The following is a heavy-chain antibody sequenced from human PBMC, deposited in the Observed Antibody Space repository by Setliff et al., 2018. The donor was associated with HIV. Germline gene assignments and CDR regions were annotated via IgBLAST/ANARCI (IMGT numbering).Heavy chain of an antibody. CDR2: IYYHGSN. D-gene: IGHD3-9*01. V-gene: IGHV4-31*03. Sequence: LSLTCTVSGGSVTSYNYYWSWIRQYPGKGLEWIGYIYYHGSNYYKPSLKSRVIMSLDTSENQFSLKLSSVTAADAAVYYCVRNSFDYTEEEWGQGTLVTVSS. J-gene: IGHJ4*02. CDR3: VRNSFDYTEEE. CDR1: GGSVTSYNYY.